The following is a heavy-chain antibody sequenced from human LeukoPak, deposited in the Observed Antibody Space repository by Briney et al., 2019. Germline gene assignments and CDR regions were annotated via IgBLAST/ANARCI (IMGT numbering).Heavy chain of an antibody. CDR1: RFIFSSYD. Sequence: GGSLRLACAASRFIFSSYDVNWVRQAPGKGLEWVSYISSSGRTIYYADSVEGRFTISRDNAKNSLYLQMNSLRAEDTAVYYCAREGDFWSGPSGYFDNWGQGTLVTVSS. V-gene: IGHV3-48*03. CDR3: AREGDFWSGPSGYFDN. CDR2: ISSSGRTI. D-gene: IGHD3-3*01. J-gene: IGHJ4*02.